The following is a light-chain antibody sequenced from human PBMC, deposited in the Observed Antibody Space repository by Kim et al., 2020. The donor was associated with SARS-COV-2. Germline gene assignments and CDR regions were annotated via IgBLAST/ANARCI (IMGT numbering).Light chain of an antibody. CDR3: LQRSNWPPIT. J-gene: IGKJ5*01. Sequence: SPGDRSTLSCRASQSVSSYLAWYQQEPGPAPRLLIYDASNRATGIPARFSGSGSGTDFTLTIRSLEPEGVAVYYCLQRSNWPPITSAEGTRLEIK. CDR2: DAS. V-gene: IGKV3-11*01. CDR1: QSVSSY.